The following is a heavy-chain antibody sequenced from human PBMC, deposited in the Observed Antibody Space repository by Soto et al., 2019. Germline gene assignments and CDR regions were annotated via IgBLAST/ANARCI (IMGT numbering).Heavy chain of an antibody. D-gene: IGHD1-26*01. CDR3: ARHGLKWELRGYFDY. CDR1: GCSISSYY. J-gene: IGHJ4*02. V-gene: IGHV4-59*08. CDR2: IYYSGST. Sequence: TLSLTCTVSGCSISSYYCSWIRQPPGKGLEWIGYIYYSGSTNYNPSLKSRVTISVDTSKNQFSLKLSSVTAADTAVYYCARHGLKWELRGYFDYWGQGTLVTVSS.